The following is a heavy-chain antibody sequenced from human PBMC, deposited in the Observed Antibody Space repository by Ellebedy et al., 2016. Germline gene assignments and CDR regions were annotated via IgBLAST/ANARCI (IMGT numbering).Heavy chain of an antibody. CDR1: GFTFSDFA. D-gene: IGHD3-10*01. Sequence: SLKISXAASGFTFSDFAMHWVRQTAGKGPEWVSGIGLSSDTIVYAASVKGRFTISRDNAKNSLYLQMNSLRPEDTALYYCARSGRGVVIARMVSWGQGTLVTVSS. J-gene: IGHJ4*02. CDR3: ARSGRGVVIARMVS. V-gene: IGHV3-9*01. CDR2: IGLSSDTI.